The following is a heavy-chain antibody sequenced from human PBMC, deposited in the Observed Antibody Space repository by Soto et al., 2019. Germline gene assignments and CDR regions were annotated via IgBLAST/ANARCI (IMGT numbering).Heavy chain of an antibody. Sequence: GGSLRLSCAASGFTFDDYAMHWVRQAPGKGLEWVSGISWNSGSIGYADSVKGRFTISRDNAKNSLYLQMNSLRAEDTALYYCARARPGPYYYYYGMDVWGQGTTVTVS. V-gene: IGHV3-9*01. CDR3: ARARPGPYYYYYGMDV. CDR1: GFTFDDYA. D-gene: IGHD6-6*01. CDR2: ISWNSGSI. J-gene: IGHJ6*02.